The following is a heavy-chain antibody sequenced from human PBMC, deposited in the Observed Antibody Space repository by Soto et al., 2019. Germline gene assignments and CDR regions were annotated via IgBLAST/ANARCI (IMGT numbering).Heavy chain of an antibody. D-gene: IGHD6-19*01. V-gene: IGHV1-69*01. CDR2: TIPIFGTA. J-gene: IGHJ5*02. CDR3: ARAIAVAGPRNNWFDP. CDR1: GGTFSSYA. Sequence: QVQLVQSGAEVKKPGSSVKVSCKASGGTFSSYAISWVRQAPGQGHEWMGGTIPIFGTANYAQKFQGRVTITADESTSTAYMGLSSLRSEDTAVYYCARAIAVAGPRNNWFDPWGQGTLVTVSS.